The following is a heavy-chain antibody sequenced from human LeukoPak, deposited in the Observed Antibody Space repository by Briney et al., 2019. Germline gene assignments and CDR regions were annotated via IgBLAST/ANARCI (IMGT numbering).Heavy chain of an antibody. CDR3: ARDASRTNFDP. CDR2: IYPNSGGT. V-gene: IGHV1-2*02. CDR1: GYTFTGYY. Sequence: ASVKVSCKASGYTFTGYYIHWVRQAPGQGLEWMGWIYPNSGGTHYAQKFQGRVTMTRDTSISTVYMELSRLRYDDTAAYYCARDASRTNFDPWGQGILVTVSS. J-gene: IGHJ5*02. D-gene: IGHD2-2*01.